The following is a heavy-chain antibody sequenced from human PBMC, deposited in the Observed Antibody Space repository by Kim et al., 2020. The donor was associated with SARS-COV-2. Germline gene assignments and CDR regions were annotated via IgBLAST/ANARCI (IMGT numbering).Heavy chain of an antibody. CDR2: IIPIFGTA. CDR1: GGTFSSYA. V-gene: IGHV1-69*13. CDR3: ARGDDYSNYVGDP. D-gene: IGHD4-4*01. J-gene: IGHJ5*02. Sequence: SVKVSCKASGGTFSSYAISWVRQAPGQGLEWMGGIIPIFGTANYAQKFQGRVTITADESTSTAYMELSSLRSEDTAVYYCARGDDYSNYVGDPWGQGTLVTVSS.